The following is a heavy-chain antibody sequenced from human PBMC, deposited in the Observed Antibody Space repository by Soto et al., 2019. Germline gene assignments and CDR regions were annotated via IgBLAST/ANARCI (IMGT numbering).Heavy chain of an antibody. V-gene: IGHV3-30*18. CDR3: AKAPTYYDFWSGYYTPSFDAFDI. CDR1: GFTFSSYG. Sequence: GGSLRLSCAASGFTFSSYGMHWVRQAPGKGLEWVAVISYDGSNKYYADSVKGRFTISRDNSKNTLYLQMNSLRAEDTAVYYCAKAPTYYDFWSGYYTPSFDAFDIWGQGTMVTVSS. D-gene: IGHD3-3*01. J-gene: IGHJ3*02. CDR2: ISYDGSNK.